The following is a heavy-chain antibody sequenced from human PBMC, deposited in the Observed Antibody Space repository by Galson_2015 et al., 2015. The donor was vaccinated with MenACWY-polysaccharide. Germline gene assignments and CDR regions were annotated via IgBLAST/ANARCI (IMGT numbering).Heavy chain of an antibody. Sequence: SENLSLTCTVSGGSINEYFWSWIRQPPGKGLECIGYVHYSGSTNYNPSLKSRVTMSVDKSKNQFSLKLSSVTAADTAVYYCARVSRDGYNSYCFDYWGQGTLVTVS. CDR1: GGSINEYF. CDR2: VHYSGST. V-gene: IGHV4-59*01. J-gene: IGHJ4*02. D-gene: IGHD5-24*01. CDR3: ARVSRDGYNSYCFDY.